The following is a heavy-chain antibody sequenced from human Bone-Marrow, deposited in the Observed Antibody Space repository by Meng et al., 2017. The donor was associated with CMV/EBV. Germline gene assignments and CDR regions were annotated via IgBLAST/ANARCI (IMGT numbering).Heavy chain of an antibody. J-gene: IGHJ5*02. CDR1: GGSFSGYY. V-gene: IGHV4-34*01. D-gene: IGHD2-2*01. CDR3: ARKGIPKCSSTSCYHSNGFDP. Sequence: SETLSLTCAVYGGSFSGYYWSWIRQPPGKGLEWIGEINHSGSTNYNPSLKSRVTISVDTTKNQFSLKLSSVTAADTAVYYCARKGIPKCSSTSCYHSNGFDPWGQGTLVTVSS. CDR2: INHSGST.